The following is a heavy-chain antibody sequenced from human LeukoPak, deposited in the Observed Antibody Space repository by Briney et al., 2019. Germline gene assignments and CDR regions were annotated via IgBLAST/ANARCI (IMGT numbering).Heavy chain of an antibody. CDR1: GFTFSNAW. D-gene: IGHD3-9*01. CDR2: IKSKTDGGTT. CDR3: TTDRTRTLRYFDWLPDSDY. J-gene: IGHJ4*02. Sequence: GGSLRLSCAASGFTFSNAWMSWVRQAPGKGLEWVGRIKSKTDGGTTDYAAPVKGRFTISRDDSKNTLYLQMNSLKTEDTAVYYCTTDRTRTLRYFDWLPDSDYWGQGTLVTVSS. V-gene: IGHV3-15*01.